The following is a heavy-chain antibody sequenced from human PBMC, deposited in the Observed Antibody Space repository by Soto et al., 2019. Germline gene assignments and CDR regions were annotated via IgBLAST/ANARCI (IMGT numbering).Heavy chain of an antibody. D-gene: IGHD3-22*01. CDR2: LYSGGST. CDR3: AKTRSRITMIVVVDY. Sequence: EVQLVESGGGLIQPGGSLRLSCAASEFTVSTNYMTWVRQAPGKGLEWVSLLYSGGSTYYADSVKGPFTISRDNSKNTLYLQMNSLRAEDTAVYYCAKTRSRITMIVVVDYWGQGTLVTVSS. V-gene: IGHV3-66*02. J-gene: IGHJ4*02. CDR1: EFTVSTNY.